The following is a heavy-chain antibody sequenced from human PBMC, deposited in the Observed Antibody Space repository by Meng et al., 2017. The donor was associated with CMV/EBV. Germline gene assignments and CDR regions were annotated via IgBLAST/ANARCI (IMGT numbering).Heavy chain of an antibody. Sequence: GGSLRLSCAASGFTFSSYWMSWVRQAPGKGLEWVANIKQDGSEKYYIDSVKGRFTISRDNAKNSLYLQMNSLSAEDTAMYYCARDGAAAGTNTATHFDYWGQGTLVTVSS. CDR1: GFTFSSYW. J-gene: IGHJ4*02. CDR2: IKQDGSEK. D-gene: IGHD6-13*01. V-gene: IGHV3-7*01. CDR3: ARDGAAAGTNTATHFDY.